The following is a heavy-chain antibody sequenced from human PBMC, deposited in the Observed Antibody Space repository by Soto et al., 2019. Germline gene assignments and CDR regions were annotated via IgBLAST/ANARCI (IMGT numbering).Heavy chain of an antibody. V-gene: IGHV1-3*01. CDR1: GYTFTSYA. D-gene: IGHD2-21*02. J-gene: IGHJ5*02. CDR3: ARDYELAYCGGDCYSWFDP. CDR2: INAGNGNT. Sequence: ASVKVSCKASGYTFTSYAMHWVRQAPGQRLERMGWINAGNGNTKYSQKFQGRVTITRDTSASTAYMELSSLRSEDTAVYYCARDYELAYCGGDCYSWFDPWGQGTLVTVSS.